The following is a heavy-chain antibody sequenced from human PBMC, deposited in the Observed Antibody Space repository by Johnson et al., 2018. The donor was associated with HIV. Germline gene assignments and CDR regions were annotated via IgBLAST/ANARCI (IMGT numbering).Heavy chain of an antibody. CDR1: GFTFDDYA. D-gene: IGHD6-19*01. J-gene: IGHJ3*02. V-gene: IGHV3-9*01. CDR3: AKDSSYGTGWLSAFDI. Sequence: VQLVESGGGLVQPGRSLRLSCAASGFTFDDYAMHWVRQAPGKGLEWVSGINGNSDGIGYADSVKGRLSISRDNGKNTLYWQMNSLRHEDTALYYCAKDSSYGTGWLSAFDIWGHGTMVTVSS. CDR2: INGNSDGI.